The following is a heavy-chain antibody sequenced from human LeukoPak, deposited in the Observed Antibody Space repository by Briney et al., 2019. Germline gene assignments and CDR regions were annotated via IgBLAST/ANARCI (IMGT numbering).Heavy chain of an antibody. CDR1: GFTFSSYW. V-gene: IGHV3-7*01. J-gene: IGHJ4*02. Sequence: GGSLRLSCAASGFTFSSYWMSWVRQAPGKGLEWVANIKQDGSEKYYVDSVKGRFTVSRDNAKNSLYLQMNNQRAEDTAVYYCARARSGFYFDQWGQGTLVTVSS. CDR3: ARARSGFYFDQ. CDR2: IKQDGSEK. D-gene: IGHD6-19*01.